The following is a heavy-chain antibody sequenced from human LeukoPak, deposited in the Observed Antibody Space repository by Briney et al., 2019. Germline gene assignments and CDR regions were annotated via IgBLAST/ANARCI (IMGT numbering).Heavy chain of an antibody. J-gene: IGHJ4*02. V-gene: IGHV3-21*01. CDR3: ARVLKPGDGYRRFDY. CDR1: GFTFSSYS. CDR2: ISSSSSYI. D-gene: IGHD5-24*01. Sequence: GGSLILSCAASGFTFSSYSMNWVRQAPGKGLEWVSSISSSSSYIYYADSVKGRFTISRDNAKNSLYLQMNSLRAEDTAVYYCARVLKPGDGYRRFDYWGQGTLVTVSS.